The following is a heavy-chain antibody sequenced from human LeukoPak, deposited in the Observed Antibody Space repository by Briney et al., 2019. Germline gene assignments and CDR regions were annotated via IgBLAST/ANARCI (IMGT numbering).Heavy chain of an antibody. Sequence: SETLSLTCAVYGGSFSGYYWSWIRQPPGKGLEWIGEINHSGSTNYNPALKSRVTISVDTSKNQFSLKLSSVTAADTAVYYCARGYFRFDYWGQGTLVTVSS. D-gene: IGHD3-9*01. CDR2: INHSGST. CDR1: GGSFSGYY. CDR3: ARGYFRFDY. V-gene: IGHV4-34*01. J-gene: IGHJ4*02.